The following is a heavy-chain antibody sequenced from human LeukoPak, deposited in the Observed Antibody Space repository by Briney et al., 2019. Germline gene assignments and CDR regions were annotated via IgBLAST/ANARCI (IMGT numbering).Heavy chain of an antibody. CDR3: ARDLWAQQEEDGFDI. CDR2: INQDESVK. J-gene: IGHJ3*02. V-gene: IGHV3-7*03. Sequence: PGGSLRLSCAASGFTFTKYWMSWVRQAPGKRLECVASINQDESVKRYVDSAKGRFTISRDNTKNSVYLEMNSLTAEDTALYYCARDLWAQQEEDGFDIWGQGTMVTVSS. D-gene: IGHD6-13*01. CDR1: GFTFTKYW.